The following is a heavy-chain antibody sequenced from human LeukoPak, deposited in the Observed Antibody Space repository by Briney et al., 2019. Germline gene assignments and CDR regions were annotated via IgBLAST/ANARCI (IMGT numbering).Heavy chain of an antibody. CDR1: GFTFSSYA. CDR2: ISGSGGST. Sequence: GGSLRLSCAASGFTFSSYAVSWVRQAPGKGLEWVSAISGSGGSTCYADSVKGRFTISRDNSKNTLYLQMNSLRAEDTAVYYCAKIPPVQWELLCFDYWGQGTLVTVSS. CDR3: AKIPPVQWELLCFDY. V-gene: IGHV3-23*01. D-gene: IGHD1-26*01. J-gene: IGHJ4*02.